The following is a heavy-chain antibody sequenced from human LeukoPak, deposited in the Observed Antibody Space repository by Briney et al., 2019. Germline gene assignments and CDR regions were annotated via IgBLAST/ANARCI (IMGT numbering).Heavy chain of an antibody. CDR3: ARDYERHYGGNSGFGY. J-gene: IGHJ4*02. CDR2: ISSNGGST. CDR1: GFTFSSYA. V-gene: IGHV3-64*01. Sequence: QPGGSLRLSCAASGFTFSSYAMHWVRQAPGKGLEYVSAISSNGGSTYYANSVKGRFTISRDNSKNTLYLQMGSLRAEDMAVYYCARDYERHYGGNSGFGYWGQGTLVTVSS. D-gene: IGHD4-23*01.